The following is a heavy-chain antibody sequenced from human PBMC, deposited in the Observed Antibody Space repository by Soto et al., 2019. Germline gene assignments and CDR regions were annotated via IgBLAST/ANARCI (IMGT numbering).Heavy chain of an antibody. Sequence: PGGSLRLSCAASGFTFSSYAMSWVRQAPGKGLEWVSAISGSGGSTYYADSVKGRFTISRDNSKNTLYLQMNSLRAEDTAVYYCAKGIVGATIVAAIDYWGQGTLVTVSS. CDR2: ISGSGGST. D-gene: IGHD1-26*01. J-gene: IGHJ4*02. CDR3: AKGIVGATIVAAIDY. CDR1: GFTFSSYA. V-gene: IGHV3-23*01.